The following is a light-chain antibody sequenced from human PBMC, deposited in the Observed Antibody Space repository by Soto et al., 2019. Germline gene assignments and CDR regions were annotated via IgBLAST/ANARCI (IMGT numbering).Light chain of an antibody. J-gene: IGKJ5*01. CDR3: PQTYSTLSIT. Sequence: DIQMTQSPSSLSASVGDRVTITCRASESIARHLNWYQQKPGKAPKLLIYAASSLQNGVPSRFRGGGSGTDFTLTISNLQPEDCATYYCPQTYSTLSITFGQGTRLEIK. CDR2: AAS. V-gene: IGKV1-39*01. CDR1: ESIARH.